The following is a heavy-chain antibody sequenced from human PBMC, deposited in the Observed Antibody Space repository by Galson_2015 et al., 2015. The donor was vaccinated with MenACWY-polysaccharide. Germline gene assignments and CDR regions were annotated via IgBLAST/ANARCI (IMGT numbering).Heavy chain of an antibody. J-gene: IGHJ6*02. Sequence: SLRLSCAASGFTFNKFYMAWVRQAPGKGPEWVSALSGPGDATFYADSVRGRFTISRDNSQNTLYLHMSSLRVDDTAVYFCAKDLHWYGMDVWGQGTLVIVS. V-gene: IGHV3-23*01. CDR1: GFTFNKFY. D-gene: IGHD3/OR15-3a*01. CDR2: LSGPGDAT. CDR3: AKDLHWYGMDV.